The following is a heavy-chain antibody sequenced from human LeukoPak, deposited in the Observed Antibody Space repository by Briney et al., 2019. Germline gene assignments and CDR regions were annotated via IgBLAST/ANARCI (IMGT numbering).Heavy chain of an antibody. J-gene: IGHJ4*02. Sequence: GGSLRLSCAASGFTFSSYAMHWVRQAPGKGLEWVAVISYDGSNKYYADSVKGRFTISRDNSKNTLYLQMNSLRAEDTAVYYCAKNDFWSGYPWDYWGQGTLVTVSS. CDR3: AKNDFWSGYPWDY. D-gene: IGHD3-3*01. CDR2: ISYDGSNK. CDR1: GFTFSSYA. V-gene: IGHV3-30-3*02.